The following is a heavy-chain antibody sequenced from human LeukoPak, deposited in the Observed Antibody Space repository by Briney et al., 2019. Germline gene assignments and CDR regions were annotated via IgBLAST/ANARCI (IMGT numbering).Heavy chain of an antibody. CDR3: ARAFYGYRTYYFDY. CDR2: INHSGST. V-gene: IGHV4-34*01. Sequence: PSETLSLTCAVYGGSFSGYYWSWIRQPPGKGLEWIGEINHSGSTNYNPSLKSRVTISVDTSKNQFSLKLSSVTAADTAVYYCARAFYGYRTYYFDYWGQGTLVTVSS. D-gene: IGHD5-18*01. J-gene: IGHJ4*02. CDR1: GGSFSGYY.